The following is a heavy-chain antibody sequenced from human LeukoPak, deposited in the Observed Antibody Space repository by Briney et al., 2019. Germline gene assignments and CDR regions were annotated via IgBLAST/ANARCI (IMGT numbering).Heavy chain of an antibody. CDR2: IRSKAYGGTT. D-gene: IGHD3-3*01. CDR1: GFTFGDYA. CDR3: TRDGYDFWSGYYTPGY. J-gene: IGHJ4*02. V-gene: IGHV3-49*04. Sequence: PGRSLRLSCTASGFTFGDYAMSWVRQAPGKGLEWVGFIRSKAYGGTTEYAASVKGRFTISRDDSKSIAYLQMNSLKTEDTAVYYCTRDGYDFWSGYYTPGYWGQGTLVTVSP.